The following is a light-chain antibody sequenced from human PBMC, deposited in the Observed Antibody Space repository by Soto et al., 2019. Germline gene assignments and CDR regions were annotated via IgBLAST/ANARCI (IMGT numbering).Light chain of an antibody. CDR2: DAS. J-gene: IGKJ5*01. V-gene: IGKV3D-11*01. CDR3: QQRSNWHSIT. CDR1: QGVSSY. Sequence: EVVLTQSPATLSLSPVERATLSCRASQGVSSYLAWYQQKPGQAPRLLIYDASNRATGIPARFSGSGPGTDFTLTISSLEPEDFAVYYCQQRSNWHSITFGQGTRLEIK.